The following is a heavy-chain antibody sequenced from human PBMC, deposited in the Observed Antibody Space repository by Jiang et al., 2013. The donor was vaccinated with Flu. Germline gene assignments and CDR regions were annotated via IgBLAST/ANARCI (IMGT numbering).Heavy chain of an antibody. CDR3: VRQAHYYDSSGYYSPIDY. Sequence: KPTQTLTLTCTFSGFSLTTTGAGVGWIRQPPGKALEWLALIYWDDDERYSPSLRSRLTITKDTSKNQVVLTVTNVDPVDTATYYCVRQAHYYDSSGYYSPIDYWGQGTLVTVSS. CDR2: IYWDDDE. V-gene: IGHV2-5*02. CDR1: GFSLTTTGAG. D-gene: IGHD3-22*01. J-gene: IGHJ4*02.